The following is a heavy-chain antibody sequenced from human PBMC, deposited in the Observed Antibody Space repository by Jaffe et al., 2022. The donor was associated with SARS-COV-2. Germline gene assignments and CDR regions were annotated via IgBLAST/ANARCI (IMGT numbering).Heavy chain of an antibody. CDR1: GGSISSGSYY. Sequence: QVQLQESGPGLVKPSQTLSLTCTVSGGSISSGSYYWSWIRQPAGKGLEWIGRIYTSGSTNYNPSLKSRVTISVDTSKNQFSLKLSSVTAADTAVYYCARDYEYDSVLGYWGQGTLVTVSS. CDR3: ARDYEYDSVLGY. V-gene: IGHV4-61*02. CDR2: IYTSGST. D-gene: IGHD3-3*01. J-gene: IGHJ4*02.